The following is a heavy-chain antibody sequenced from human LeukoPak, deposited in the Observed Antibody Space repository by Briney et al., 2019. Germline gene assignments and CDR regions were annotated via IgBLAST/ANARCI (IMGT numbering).Heavy chain of an antibody. CDR1: GFTFNYAW. V-gene: IGHV3-15*04. J-gene: IGHJ6*02. CDR3: TTDEDWNYARKDV. D-gene: IGHD1-7*01. CDR2: TVSEIDGGTT. Sequence: GGSLRLSCAASGFTFNYAWMSWVRQVPGKGLEWVGQTVSEIDGGTTDYAAPVKGRFTVSRDDSKSTLYLQMNSLKIEDTAVYYCTTDEDWNYARKDVWGQGATVIVSS.